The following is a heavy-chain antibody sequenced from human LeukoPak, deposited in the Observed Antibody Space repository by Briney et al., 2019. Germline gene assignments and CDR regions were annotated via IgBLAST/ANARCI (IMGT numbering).Heavy chain of an antibody. CDR2: INHSGST. J-gene: IGHJ5*02. D-gene: IGHD3-10*01. Sequence: SETLSLTCAVYGGSFSGYYWSWIRQPPGKGLEWIGEINHSGSTKNNPSLKSRVTMSVDTSKNQFSLKLSSVTAADTAVYYCAVGDWLHDWGQGTLVTVSS. CDR3: AVGDWLHD. CDR1: GGSFSGYY. V-gene: IGHV4-34*01.